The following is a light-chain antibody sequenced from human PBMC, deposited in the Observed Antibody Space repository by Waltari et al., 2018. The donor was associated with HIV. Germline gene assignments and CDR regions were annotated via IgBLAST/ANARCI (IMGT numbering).Light chain of an antibody. CDR3: QQYGRSPWT. CDR2: GAA. V-gene: IGKV3-20*01. Sequence: EIVLTQSPAPLSLSPGQRATLPCRASQTITRDFLAWYQQKPGQAPRLLIYGAASRATGIPDRISGSGSGTDFTLTISRLEPEDSAVYYCQQYGRSPWTFGQGTQVQI. J-gene: IGKJ1*01. CDR1: QTITRDF.